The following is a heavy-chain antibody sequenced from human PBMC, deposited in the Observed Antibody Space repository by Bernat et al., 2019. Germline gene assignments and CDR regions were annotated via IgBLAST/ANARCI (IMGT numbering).Heavy chain of an antibody. V-gene: IGHV3-30*18. Sequence: VLVLESGGGLVQPGGSLRLSCAASGFTFSSYAMSWVRQAPGKGLEWVAVISYDGSNKYYADSVKGRFTISRDNSKNTLYLQMNSLRAEDTAVYYCAKVRYYGSGSYPFDYWGQGTLVTVSS. CDR3: AKVRYYGSGSYPFDY. CDR2: ISYDGSNK. CDR1: GFTFSSYA. J-gene: IGHJ4*02. D-gene: IGHD3-10*01.